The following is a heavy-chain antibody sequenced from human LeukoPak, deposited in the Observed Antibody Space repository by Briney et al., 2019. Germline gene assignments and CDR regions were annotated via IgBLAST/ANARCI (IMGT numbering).Heavy chain of an antibody. Sequence: SETLSLTCTVSGYSIRSDYYWGWIRQPPGKGLEWIGSSYHSGRSFYNPSLESRVTISVNTSKIQFSLKPNSVTAADTAVYYCAVSTVGAPVPQPFDIWGQGTLVTVSS. CDR2: SYHSGRS. D-gene: IGHD4-23*01. CDR1: GYSIRSDYY. J-gene: IGHJ3*02. V-gene: IGHV4-38-2*02. CDR3: AVSTVGAPVPQPFDI.